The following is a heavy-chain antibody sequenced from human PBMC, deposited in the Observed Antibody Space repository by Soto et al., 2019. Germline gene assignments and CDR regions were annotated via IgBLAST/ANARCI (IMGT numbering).Heavy chain of an antibody. CDR3: TPLVVITLPRDS. Sequence: PGGSLRLSCAASGFTFSSYGLHWVRQAPGKGLEWVADISYDGSNKYYADSVKGRFTISRDNSKNTLYLQMNSLRAEDTAVYYCTPLVVITLPRDSWGQGTPVTVSS. D-gene: IGHD3-22*01. J-gene: IGHJ4*02. CDR1: GFTFSSYG. CDR2: ISYDGSNK. V-gene: IGHV3-30*03.